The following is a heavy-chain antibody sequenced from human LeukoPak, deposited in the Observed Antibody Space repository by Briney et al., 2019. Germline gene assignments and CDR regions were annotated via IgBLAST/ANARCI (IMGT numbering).Heavy chain of an antibody. CDR2: IYSGTI. CDR3: ATRGSSWFLDY. V-gene: IGHV3-53*01. CDR1: GFTVSSNS. J-gene: IGHJ4*02. Sequence: GGSLRLSCTVSGFTVSSNSMSWVRQAPGKGLEWVSFIYSGTIHYSDSVKGRFTISRDNSKNTLYLQMNSLRAEDTAVYYCATRGSSWFLDYWGQGTLVTVSS. D-gene: IGHD6-13*01.